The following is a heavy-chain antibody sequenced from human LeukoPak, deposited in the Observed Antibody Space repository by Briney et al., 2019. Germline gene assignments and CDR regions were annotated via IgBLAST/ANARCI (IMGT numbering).Heavy chain of an antibody. CDR2: ISSSSSYI. CDR1: GFTFSSYS. V-gene: IGHV3-21*01. J-gene: IGHJ3*02. Sequence: PGGSLRLSCAASGFTFSSYSMNWVRQAPGKGLEWVSSISSSSSYIYYADSVKGRFTISRDNAKNSLYLQMNSLRAEDTAVYYCARGSPQLTVATPKDAFDIWGQGTMVTVSS. D-gene: IGHD5-12*01. CDR3: ARGSPQLTVATPKDAFDI.